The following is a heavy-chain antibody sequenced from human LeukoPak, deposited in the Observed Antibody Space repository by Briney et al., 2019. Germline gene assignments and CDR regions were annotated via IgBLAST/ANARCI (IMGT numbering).Heavy chain of an antibody. V-gene: IGHV4-34*01. CDR3: ARLGYCSGGSCYPGWFDP. CDR1: GGSFSGYY. D-gene: IGHD2-15*01. J-gene: IGHJ5*02. CDR2: INHSGST. Sequence: SETLSLTCAVYGGSFSGYYWSWIRQPPGKGLEWIGEINHSGSTNYNPSLKSRFTISVDTSKNQFSLKLSSVTAADTAVYYCARLGYCSGGSCYPGWFDPWGQGTLVTVSS.